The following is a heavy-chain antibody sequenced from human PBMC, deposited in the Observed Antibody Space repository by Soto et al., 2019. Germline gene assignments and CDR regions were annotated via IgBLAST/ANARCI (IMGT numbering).Heavy chain of an antibody. V-gene: IGHV3-33*01. Sequence: GGSLRLSCAASGFTFRNYGMHWVRQAPGKGLEWVAVIRFDGSEKYSADSVKGRFTISRDNSKNTMYLQMNSLRAEDTAVYYCARDREGYGRSTSCYDGMDVWGQGTTVTVSS. D-gene: IGHD2-2*01. CDR2: IRFDGSEK. J-gene: IGHJ6*02. CDR3: ARDREGYGRSTSCYDGMDV. CDR1: GFTFRNYG.